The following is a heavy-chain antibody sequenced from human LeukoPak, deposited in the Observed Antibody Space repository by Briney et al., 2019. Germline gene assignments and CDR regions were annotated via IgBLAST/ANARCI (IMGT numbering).Heavy chain of an antibody. CDR1: AFIFSGQW. J-gene: IGHJ4*02. CDR3: ARDLGYCTNGVRHTRFDY. D-gene: IGHD2-8*01. CDR2: IKEDGSER. V-gene: IGHV3-7*03. Sequence: GGSLRLSCEGSAFIFSGQWMNWVRQTPGKGLGWVASIKEDGSERQYVDSVKGRFSISRDNTKGSLFLQLNSLRAEDTAVYYCARDLGYCTNGVRHTRFDYWDQGTLVAVSS.